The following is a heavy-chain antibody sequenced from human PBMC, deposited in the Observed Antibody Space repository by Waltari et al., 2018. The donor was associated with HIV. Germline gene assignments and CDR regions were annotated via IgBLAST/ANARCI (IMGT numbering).Heavy chain of an antibody. D-gene: IGHD6-6*01. Sequence: QVQLVESGGGVVQPGTSLTPSCAVSGFTFSNFAIHWVRPSTGKGLEWLAVFWSDGAEISYADSVKGRFTVSKDSSQKTLYLHLTSLRAEDTALYYCARGYSSSRWIPLYHWGRGTLVTVSS. CDR1: GFTFSNFA. CDR3: ARGYSSSRWIPLYH. CDR2: FWSDGAEI. V-gene: IGHV3-33*01. J-gene: IGHJ4*02.